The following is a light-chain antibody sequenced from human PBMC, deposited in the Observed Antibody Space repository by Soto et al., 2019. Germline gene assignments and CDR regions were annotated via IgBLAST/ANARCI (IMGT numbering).Light chain of an antibody. CDR2: GAS. V-gene: IGKV3-20*01. CDR3: QQYDNSPLT. Sequence: EIVLTQSTVTLSLSPGEIATLSCRASQSVSSDYLAWYQQKPGQAPRLLIFGASNRDTGIPDRFSGTGSGTDFTLTISRLEPEDFAMYYCQQYDNSPLTFGGGTKVDIK. CDR1: QSVSSDY. J-gene: IGKJ4*01.